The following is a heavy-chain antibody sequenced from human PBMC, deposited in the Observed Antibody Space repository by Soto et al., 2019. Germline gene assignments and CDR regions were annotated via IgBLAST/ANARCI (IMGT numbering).Heavy chain of an antibody. CDR1: GVTVSSNF. CDR3: ARVLAHYYYYGMDV. CDR2: IYSDDDR. J-gene: IGHJ6*02. D-gene: IGHD3-3*02. Sequence: PGGSLRLSCAASGVTVSSNFMSWVRQAPGKGLGWVSIIYSDDDRYYADSVKGRFTISKGNPKNTLYLQMSSLRSEDTAVYYCARVLAHYYYYGMDVWGQGTTVTVSS. V-gene: IGHV3-66*02.